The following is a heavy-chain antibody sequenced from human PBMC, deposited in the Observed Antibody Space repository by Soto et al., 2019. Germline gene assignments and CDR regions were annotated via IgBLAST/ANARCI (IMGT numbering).Heavy chain of an antibody. Sequence: PSETLSLTCAVYGGSFSGYYWSWIRQPPGKGLEWIGEINHSGSTNYNPSLKSRVTISVDTSKNQFSLKLSSVTAADTAVYYCPRVKGYYDFWSGYHSYYYYGMDVWGQGTTVTVSS. V-gene: IGHV4-34*01. CDR2: INHSGST. D-gene: IGHD3-3*01. J-gene: IGHJ6*02. CDR1: GGSFSGYY. CDR3: PRVKGYYDFWSGYHSYYYYGMDV.